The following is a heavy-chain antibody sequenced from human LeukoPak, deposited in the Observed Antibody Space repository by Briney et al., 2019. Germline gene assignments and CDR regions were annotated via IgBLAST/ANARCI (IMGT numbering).Heavy chain of an antibody. J-gene: IGHJ6*03. CDR2: IRYDGSNK. CDR1: GFTFSSYG. CDR3: ARESYYDSGSFYGDYYYYYMDV. Sequence: GGSLRLSCAASGFTFSSYGMHWVRQAPGKGLEWVAFIRYDGSNKYYADSVKGRFTISRDNAKNSLYLQMNSLRAEDTAVYYCARESYYDSGSFYGDYYYYYMDVWGKGTTVTISS. V-gene: IGHV3-30*02. D-gene: IGHD3-10*01.